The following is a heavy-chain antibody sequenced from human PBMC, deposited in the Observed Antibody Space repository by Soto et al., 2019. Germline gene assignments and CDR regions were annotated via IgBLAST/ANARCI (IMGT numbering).Heavy chain of an antibody. V-gene: IGHV1-3*01. D-gene: IGHD3-3*01. CDR3: ARPRTTLRFLEWLLYTDAFDL. Sequence: ASVKVSCKASGYTFTSYAMHWVRQAPGQRLEWMGWINAGNGNTKYSQKFQGRVTITRDTSASTAYMELSSLRSEDTAVYYCARPRTTLRFLEWLLYTDAFDLWGQGTMVTVSS. CDR1: GYTFTSYA. J-gene: IGHJ3*01. CDR2: INAGNGNT.